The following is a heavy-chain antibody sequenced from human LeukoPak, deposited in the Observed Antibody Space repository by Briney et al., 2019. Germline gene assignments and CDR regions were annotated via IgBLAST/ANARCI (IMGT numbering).Heavy chain of an antibody. CDR2: IKSKTDGGTT. CDR3: ARGADSSGWYYGPDDAFDI. V-gene: IGHV3-15*01. CDR1: GFTFSNAW. J-gene: IGHJ3*02. D-gene: IGHD6-19*01. Sequence: PGGALRLSCAASGFTFSNAWMSWVRQDPGAGLEWVGRIKSKTDGGTTDYAAPVKGRFTISRDDSKNTLYLQMNSLRAEDTAVYYCARGADSSGWYYGPDDAFDIWGQGTMVTVSS.